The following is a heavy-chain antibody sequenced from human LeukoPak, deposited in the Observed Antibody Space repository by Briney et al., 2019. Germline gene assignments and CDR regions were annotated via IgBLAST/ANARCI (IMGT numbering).Heavy chain of an antibody. V-gene: IGHV3-7*05. CDR1: GFTFSDAW. CDR3: ARGPLGENSGINDY. J-gene: IGHJ4*02. CDR2: INQDGGEK. D-gene: IGHD1-26*01. Sequence: GGSLRLSCAASGFTFSDAWMNWVRQTPGKGLEWVANINQDGGEKYYVDSVKGRFTISRDNAKNSLYLQMNSLRAEDTALYYCARGPLGENSGINDYWGQGTLVTVSS.